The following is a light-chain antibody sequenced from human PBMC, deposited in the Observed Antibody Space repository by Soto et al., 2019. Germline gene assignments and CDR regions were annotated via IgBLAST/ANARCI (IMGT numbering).Light chain of an antibody. V-gene: IGKV3-20*01. CDR3: QQYGSSAPIT. CDR1: QSVSSSY. CDR2: GAS. J-gene: IGKJ5*01. Sequence: EIVLTQSPGTLSLSPGERATLSCRASQSVSSSYLAWYQQKPGQAPRLLIYGASNRATGIPARFSGSGSETDFTLTISRLEPEDFALYYCQQYGSSAPITFGQGTRLEIK.